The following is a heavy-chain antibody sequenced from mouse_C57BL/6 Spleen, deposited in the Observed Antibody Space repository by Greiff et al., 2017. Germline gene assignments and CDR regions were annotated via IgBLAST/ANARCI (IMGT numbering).Heavy chain of an antibody. D-gene: IGHD1-1*01. V-gene: IGHV1-54*01. CDR2: INPGSGGT. Sequence: QVQLQQSGAELVRPGTSVKVSCKASGYAFTNYLIEWVKQRPGQGLEWIGVINPGSGGTNYNEKFKGKATLTADKSSSTAYMQLSSLTSEDSAVYFCAREDYGSPFFDYWGQGTTLTVSS. J-gene: IGHJ2*01. CDR3: AREDYGSPFFDY. CDR1: GYAFTNYL.